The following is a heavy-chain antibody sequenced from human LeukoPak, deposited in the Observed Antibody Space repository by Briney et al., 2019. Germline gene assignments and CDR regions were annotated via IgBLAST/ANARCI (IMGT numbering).Heavy chain of an antibody. D-gene: IGHD3-10*01. CDR2: IYYSGNT. J-gene: IGHJ6*03. CDR1: GGSISIF. CDR3: ARTYIGFGGYYYYYYMDV. Sequence: SETLSLTCTVSGGSISIFWSWIRQPPGKGLEWNGYIYYSGNTNYNPSLKSRVSISVDTSKNQFSLKLSSVTAADTAVYYCARTYIGFGGYYYYYYMDVWGKGTTVTVSS. V-gene: IGHV4-59*01.